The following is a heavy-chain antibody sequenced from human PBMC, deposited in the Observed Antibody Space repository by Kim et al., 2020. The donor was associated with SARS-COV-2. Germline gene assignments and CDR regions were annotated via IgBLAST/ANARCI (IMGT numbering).Heavy chain of an antibody. D-gene: IGHD6-6*01. J-gene: IGHJ6*02. CDR2: ISYDGTNK. V-gene: IGHV3-30*18. CDR3: AKDFLVEDSSLDEYYYYGMDV. Sequence: GGSLRLSCAASGFTFSTYGMHWVRQAPGKGLEWVAIISYDGTNKNYAASVRGRFTISRDNSKNTLYLQMNSLRTEDTAVYYCAKDFLVEDSSLDEYYYYGMDVWGQGTTVTVSS. CDR1: GFTFSTYG.